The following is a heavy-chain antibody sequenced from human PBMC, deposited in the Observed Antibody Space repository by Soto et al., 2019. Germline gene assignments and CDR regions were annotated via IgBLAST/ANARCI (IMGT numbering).Heavy chain of an antibody. Sequence: GGSLRLSCAASGFTFSSYSMNWVRQAPGKGLEWVSSISSSSSYIYYADSVKGRFTISRDNAKNSLYLQMNSLRAEDTAVYYCARDLIAAAGQYNWFDPWGQGTLLTVSS. CDR2: ISSSSSYI. CDR3: ARDLIAAAGQYNWFDP. J-gene: IGHJ5*02. D-gene: IGHD6-13*01. CDR1: GFTFSSYS. V-gene: IGHV3-21*01.